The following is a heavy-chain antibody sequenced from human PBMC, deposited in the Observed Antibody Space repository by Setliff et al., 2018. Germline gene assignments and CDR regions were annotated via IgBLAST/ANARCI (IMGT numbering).Heavy chain of an antibody. J-gene: IGHJ3*02. D-gene: IGHD3-10*01. V-gene: IGHV4-34*01. CDR1: DGSFSDYY. Sequence: PSETLSLTCVVYDGSFSDYYCSWIRQRPGRGLEWIGEMNHYGSTKYKSYLKSRVTISIDTTKNQISLKLNSVTAADTDVYYCARRWNFGQYGSGIDDGFDMWGEGIMVTVSS. CDR2: MNHYGST. CDR3: ARRWNFGQYGSGIDDGFDM.